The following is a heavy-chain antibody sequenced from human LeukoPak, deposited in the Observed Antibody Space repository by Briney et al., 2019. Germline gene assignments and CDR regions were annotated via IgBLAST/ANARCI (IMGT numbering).Heavy chain of an antibody. J-gene: IGHJ4*02. D-gene: IGHD4-17*01. CDR2: INWNGGST. Sequence: GGSLRLSCAASGFTFDDYGMSWVRQGPGKGLEWVSGINWNGGSTGYADSVKGRFTISRDNAKNSLYLQMNSLRAEDTALYHCAREGDYGYYFDYWGQGTLVTVSS. CDR1: GFTFDDYG. V-gene: IGHV3-20*01. CDR3: AREGDYGYYFDY.